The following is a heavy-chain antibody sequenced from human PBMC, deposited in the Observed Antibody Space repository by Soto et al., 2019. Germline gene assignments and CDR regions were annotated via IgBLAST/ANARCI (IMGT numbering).Heavy chain of an antibody. J-gene: IGHJ5*01. CDR2: ISWDGRRT. D-gene: IGHD4-17*01. CDR3: TTAHSGDYPIWFES. CDR1: GFKFDDYS. Sequence: GGSLRLSCATSGFKFDDYSMHWVRQTPGKGLEWVCLISWDGRRTNYADSVRGRFTISRDSSKNSLYLQMNSLRSEDTALYYCTTAHSGDYPIWFESWGHGTLVTVS. V-gene: IGHV3-43*01.